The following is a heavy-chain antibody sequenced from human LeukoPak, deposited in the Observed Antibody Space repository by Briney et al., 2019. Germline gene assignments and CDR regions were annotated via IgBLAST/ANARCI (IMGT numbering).Heavy chain of an antibody. Sequence: PGGSLRLSCVASGFTFSDYYMSWIRQPAGKGLEWASYISSIGNTIYYADAVKGRFTISRNNAKNSLYLQMNSLRAAATAVYYCARVAGGGVLFYFDYWGQGTLVTVSS. CDR3: ARVAGGGVLFYFDY. CDR1: GFTFSDYY. CDR2: ISSIGNTI. J-gene: IGHJ4*02. V-gene: IGHV3-11*01. D-gene: IGHD1-26*01.